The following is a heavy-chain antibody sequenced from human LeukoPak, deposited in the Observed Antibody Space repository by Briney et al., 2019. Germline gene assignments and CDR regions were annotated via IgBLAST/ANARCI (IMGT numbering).Heavy chain of an antibody. CDR1: GGSVASTNW. CDR3: AREGGFYRPLDY. CDR2: VHLDGTT. J-gene: IGHJ4*02. D-gene: IGHD3-3*01. Sequence: SETLSLTCGVSGGSVASTNWWTWVRQPPGKGLEWIGEVHLDGTTNYNPSPKSRLTMSVDLSENHISLTLTSVTAADTAVYYCAREGGFYRPLDYSGQGTLVTVSS. V-gene: IGHV4-4*02.